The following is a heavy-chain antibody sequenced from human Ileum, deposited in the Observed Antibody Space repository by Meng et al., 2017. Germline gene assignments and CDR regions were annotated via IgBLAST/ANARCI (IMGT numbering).Heavy chain of an antibody. CDR3: ARGGLTLERRPLDY. Sequence: VQLQESGPGVVKPSGTLALTCAVSGDAITNTNWWNWVRQPSGKGLEWIGEVYHSGSTNYNPSLQSRVTISIDKSKNQFSLNLTSVTVADTAVYYCARGGLTLERRPLDYWGQGTLVTVSS. CDR2: VYHSGST. V-gene: IGHV4-4*02. CDR1: GDAITNTNW. J-gene: IGHJ4*02. D-gene: IGHD1-1*01.